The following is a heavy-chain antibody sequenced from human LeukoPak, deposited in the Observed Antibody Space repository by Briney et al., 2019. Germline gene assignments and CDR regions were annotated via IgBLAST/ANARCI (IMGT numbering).Heavy chain of an antibody. J-gene: IGHJ3*01. CDR3: ARPSLDYGGIDAFDF. V-gene: IGHV4-59*08. D-gene: IGHD4-23*01. Sequence: SETLSLTCTVSSGSISSYYWSWIRQPPGKGLEWIGHVYYNGSTNYNPSLKSRVTISVDTSKNQFSLKLTSVTAADTAVYYCARPSLDYGGIDAFDFWGQGTLVTVSS. CDR1: SGSISSYY. CDR2: VYYNGST.